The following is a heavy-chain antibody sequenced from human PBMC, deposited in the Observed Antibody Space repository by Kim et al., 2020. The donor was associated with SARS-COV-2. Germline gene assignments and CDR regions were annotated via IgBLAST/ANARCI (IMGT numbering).Heavy chain of an antibody. D-gene: IGHD1-26*01. CDR1: GFTFSGYA. Sequence: GGSLRLSCAASGFTFSGYAMSWVRQAPGEGLEWVSIITSSGAGTYYADSVKGRFTISRDNSKNTLYLQMNSLRAEDTAVYYCAKRPGTGIYYFDYWGQG. CDR2: ITSSGAGT. J-gene: IGHJ4*02. V-gene: IGHV3-23*01. CDR3: AKRPGTGIYYFDY.